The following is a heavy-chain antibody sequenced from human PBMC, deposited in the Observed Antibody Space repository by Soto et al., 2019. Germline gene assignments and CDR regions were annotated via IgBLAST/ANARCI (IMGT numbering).Heavy chain of an antibody. V-gene: IGHV2-5*02. CDR1: GFSLSTSGVG. Sequence: QITLKESGPTLVKPTQTLTLTCTFSGFSLSTSGVGVGWIRQPPGKALEWLALIYWDDDKRYSPSLKSRLTITKDISKNQVVLTMTNMDPVDTATYYCAHSHIVVVNNWFDPWGQGTLVTVSS. J-gene: IGHJ5*02. CDR3: AHSHIVVVNNWFDP. CDR2: IYWDDDK. D-gene: IGHD2-21*01.